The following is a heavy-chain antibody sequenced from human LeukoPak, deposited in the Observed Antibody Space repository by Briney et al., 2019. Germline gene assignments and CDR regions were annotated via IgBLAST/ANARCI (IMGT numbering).Heavy chain of an antibody. D-gene: IGHD6-6*01. CDR1: GFTVSSNY. J-gene: IGHJ4*02. CDR2: ISGSGGST. CDR3: AKDPYSSSPFPNY. V-gene: IGHV3-23*01. Sequence: GGSLRLSCAASGFTVSSNYMSWVRQAPGKGLEWVSAISGSGGSTYYADSVKGRFTISRDNSKNTLYLQMNSLRAEDTAVYYCAKDPYSSSPFPNYWGQGTLVTVSS.